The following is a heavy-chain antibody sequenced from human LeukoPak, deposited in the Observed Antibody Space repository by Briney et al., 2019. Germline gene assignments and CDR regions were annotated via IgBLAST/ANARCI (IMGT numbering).Heavy chain of an antibody. CDR2: IYSGGTT. Sequence: GGSLRLSCAASGFIVSSKDMSWVRQAPGKGLEWVSVIYSGGTTLYADSVKGRFTISRDNSKNTLYLQMNSLRAGDTAVHSCAKAHSGGYHGAFDIWGQGTMVTVSS. V-gene: IGHV3-53*01. CDR3: AKAHSGGYHGAFDI. D-gene: IGHD1-26*01. CDR1: GFIVSSKD. J-gene: IGHJ3*02.